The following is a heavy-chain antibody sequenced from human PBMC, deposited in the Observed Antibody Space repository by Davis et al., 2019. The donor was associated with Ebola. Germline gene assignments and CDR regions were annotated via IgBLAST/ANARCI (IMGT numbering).Heavy chain of an antibody. V-gene: IGHV1-2*04. CDR2: INPNSGGT. CDR3: ARLPALSIAARRNYYYYGMDV. Sequence: ASVKVSCKASGYTFTGYYMHWVRQAPGQGLEWMGWINPNSGGTNYAQKFQGWVTMTRDTSISTAYMELSRLRSDDTAVYYCARLPALSIAARRNYYYYGMDVWGQGTTVTVSS. J-gene: IGHJ6*02. D-gene: IGHD6-6*01. CDR1: GYTFTGYY.